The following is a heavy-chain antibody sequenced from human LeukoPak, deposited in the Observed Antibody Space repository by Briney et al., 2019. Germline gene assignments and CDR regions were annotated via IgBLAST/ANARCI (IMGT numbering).Heavy chain of an antibody. V-gene: IGHV3-11*04. D-gene: IGHD1-7*01. CDR3: AREDDWNYEDY. J-gene: IGHJ4*02. CDR1: GFNFNDYY. Sequence: PGGSLRLSCATSGFNFNDYYMTWIRQAPGKGLEWLSFITSGGTTTSYAGSVRGRFTISRDNAKNSLYLQMNSLRAEDTAIYYCAREDDWNYEDYWGQGTLVTVSS. CDR2: ITSGGTTT.